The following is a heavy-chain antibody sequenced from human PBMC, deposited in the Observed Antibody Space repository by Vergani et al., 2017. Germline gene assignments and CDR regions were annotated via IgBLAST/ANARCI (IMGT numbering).Heavy chain of an antibody. V-gene: IGHV4-39*01. CDR3: AGHVTHGHSNPCYYYGMDV. J-gene: IGHJ6*02. D-gene: IGHD4-11*01. Sequence: QLQLQESGPGLVKPSETLSLTCTVSGGSISSSSYYWGWIRQPPGKGLEWIGSIYYSGSTYYNPSLKSRVTISVDTSKNQFSLKLSSVTAADTAVYYCAGHVTHGHSNPCYYYGMDVWGQGTTVTVSS. CDR2: IYYSGST. CDR1: GGSISSSSYY.